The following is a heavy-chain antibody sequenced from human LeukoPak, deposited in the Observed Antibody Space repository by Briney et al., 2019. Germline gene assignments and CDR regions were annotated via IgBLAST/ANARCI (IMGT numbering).Heavy chain of an antibody. CDR1: GLTFSSYA. V-gene: IGHV3-23*01. Sequence: PGGSLRLSCAASGLTFSSYAMMWLRQAPGKGLEWVSAITGSGGWALYADSVKGRFTISRDNSKNTLYLQMSSLRAEDTAVYYCAKDPNGDCIGAFDFWGQGTMVTVSS. D-gene: IGHD2-21*02. CDR3: AKDPNGDCIGAFDF. J-gene: IGHJ3*01. CDR2: ITGSGGWA.